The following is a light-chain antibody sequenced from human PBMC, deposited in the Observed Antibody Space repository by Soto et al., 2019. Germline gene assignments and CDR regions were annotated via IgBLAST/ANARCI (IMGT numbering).Light chain of an antibody. J-gene: IGKJ3*01. CDR3: QQYNDWPPFT. Sequence: ETVLTQSPATLSVSPGERVTLSCRASQSVSRYLAWYQHKPGQAPRLLIYGASTRATSIPARFDGSGSGTEFTLTISSLQSEDFAVYYCQQYNDWPPFTFGPGTKVDIK. CDR2: GAS. CDR1: QSVSRY. V-gene: IGKV3-15*01.